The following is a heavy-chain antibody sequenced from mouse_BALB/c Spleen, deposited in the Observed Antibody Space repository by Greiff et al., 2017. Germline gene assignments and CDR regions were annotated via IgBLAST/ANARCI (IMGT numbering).Heavy chain of an antibody. D-gene: IGHD1-1*01. J-gene: IGHJ4*01. V-gene: IGHV1-14*01. CDR1: GYTFTSYV. CDR2: INPYNDGT. Sequence: VQLKESGPELVKPGASVKMSCKASGYTFTSYVMLWVKQKPGLGLEWIGYINPYNDGTKYNEKFKGKATLTSDQSSSTAYMELSSLTSEDSAVYYCAPADYYGSLYAMDYWGQGTSVTVSS. CDR3: APADYYGSLYAMDY.